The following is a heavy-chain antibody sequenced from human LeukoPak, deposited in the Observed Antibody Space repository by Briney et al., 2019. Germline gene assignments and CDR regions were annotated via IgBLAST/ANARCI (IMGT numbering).Heavy chain of an antibody. D-gene: IGHD3-16*02. V-gene: IGHV4-34*01. CDR1: GGSFSGYY. Sequence: SETLSLTCAVYGGSFSGYYWSWIRQPPGKGLEWIGEINHSGSTNYNPSLKSRVTISVDTSKSQFSLKLSSVTAADTAVYYCARGPYDYVWGSYRYILGYFDYWGQGTLVTVSS. CDR2: INHSGST. J-gene: IGHJ4*02. CDR3: ARGPYDYVWGSYRYILGYFDY.